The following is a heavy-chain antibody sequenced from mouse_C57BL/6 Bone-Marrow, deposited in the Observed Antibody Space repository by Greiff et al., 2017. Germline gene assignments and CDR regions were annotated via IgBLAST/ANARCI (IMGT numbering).Heavy chain of an antibody. CDR1: GFTFSSYG. Sequence: EVKLVESGGDLVKPGGSLKLSCAASGFTFSSYGMSWVRQTPDKRLEWVATISSGGSYTYYPDSGKGRFTISRDNAKNTLYLQMSSLKSEDTAMYYCARRGYYGSIFYWYVDVWGTGTTVTVSS. CDR2: ISSGGSYT. CDR3: ARRGYYGSIFYWYVDV. J-gene: IGHJ1*03. D-gene: IGHD1-1*01. V-gene: IGHV5-6*02.